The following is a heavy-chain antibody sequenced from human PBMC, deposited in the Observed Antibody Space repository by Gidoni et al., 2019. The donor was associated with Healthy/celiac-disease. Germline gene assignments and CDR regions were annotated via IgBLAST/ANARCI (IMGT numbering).Heavy chain of an antibody. CDR1: GFTFSSYS. CDR3: ATGVSSWAYYGMDV. CDR2: ISSSSSYI. J-gene: IGHJ6*02. V-gene: IGHV3-21*01. Sequence: EVQLVESGGGLVKPGGSLSLSCAASGFTFSSYSMNWVRQAPGKGLEWVSSISSSSSYIYYADSVKGRFTISRDNAKNSLYLQMNSLRAEDTAVYYCATGVSSWAYYGMDVWGQGTTVTVSS. D-gene: IGHD6-13*01.